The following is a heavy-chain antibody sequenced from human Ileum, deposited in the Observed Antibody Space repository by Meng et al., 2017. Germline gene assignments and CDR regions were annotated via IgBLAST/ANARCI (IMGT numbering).Heavy chain of an antibody. Sequence: VQRVESGGGVGQPGRSLRLSCAASGFTFRNYAMHWVRQVPGKGLEWVGHIQSKADGGTTDYAATVKGRFTISRDDSKSTLYLQMNSLKTEDTAVYYCTTFYAGYWGQGTLVTVSS. CDR3: TTFYAGY. CDR1: GFTFRNYA. CDR2: IQSKADGGTT. J-gene: IGHJ4*02. D-gene: IGHD3-16*01. V-gene: IGHV3-15*01.